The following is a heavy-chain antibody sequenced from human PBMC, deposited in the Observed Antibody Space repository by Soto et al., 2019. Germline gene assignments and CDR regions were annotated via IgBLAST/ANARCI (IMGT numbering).Heavy chain of an antibody. CDR1: GVTFSRQD. J-gene: IGHJ4*02. CDR3: ATNEGRDGYSFDY. D-gene: IGHD5-12*01. CDR2: IIPIFGTP. V-gene: IGHV1-69*01. Sequence: QVQLVQSGAEVKKPGSSVKVSCKASGVTFSRQDMRWVRQAPGQGLEWMGGIIPIFGTPQYAEKFQDRVTITADESTRTAYMELSSLTSEDTAVYYCATNEGRDGYSFDYWRQGTLVTVSS.